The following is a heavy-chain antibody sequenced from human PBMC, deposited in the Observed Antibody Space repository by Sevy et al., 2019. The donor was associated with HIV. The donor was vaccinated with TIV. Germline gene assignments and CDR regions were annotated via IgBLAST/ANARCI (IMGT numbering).Heavy chain of an antibody. D-gene: IGHD5-12*01. CDR1: GFTFSSYS. J-gene: IGHJ4*02. V-gene: IGHV3-21*01. CDR3: ARVGWDGYNLDY. CDR2: ISSSSSYI. Sequence: GGCLRLSCAASGFTFSSYSMNWVRQAPGKGLEWVSSISSSSSYIYYADSVKGRFTISRDNAKNSLYLQMNSLRAEDTAVYYCARVGWDGYNLDYWGQGTLVTVSS.